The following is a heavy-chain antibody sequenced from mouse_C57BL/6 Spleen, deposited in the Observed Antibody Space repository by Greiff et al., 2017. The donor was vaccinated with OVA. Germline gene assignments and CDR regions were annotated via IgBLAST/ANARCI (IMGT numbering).Heavy chain of an antibody. CDR2: INYDGSST. CDR1: GFTFSDYY. D-gene: IGHD1-1*01. CDR3: ARDRGYYGSRWAMDY. V-gene: IGHV5-16*01. J-gene: IGHJ4*01. Sequence: DVQLQESEGGLVQPGSSMKLSCTASGFTFSDYYMAWVRQVPEKGLEWVANINYDGSSTYYLDSLKSRFIISRDNAKNILYLQMSSLKSEDTATYYCARDRGYYGSRWAMDYWGQGTSVTVSS.